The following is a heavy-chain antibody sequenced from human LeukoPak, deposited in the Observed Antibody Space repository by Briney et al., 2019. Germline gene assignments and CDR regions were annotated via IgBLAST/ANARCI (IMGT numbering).Heavy chain of an antibody. J-gene: IGHJ4*02. CDR1: GFTFDDYA. CDR3: ATRITMVRGVIITTYFDY. D-gene: IGHD3-10*01. Sequence: GGSLRLSCAASGFTFDDYAMHWVRHAPGKGLEWVSGISWNSGSIGYADSVKGRFTISRDNAKNSLYLQMNSLRAEDTALYYCATRITMVRGVIITTYFDYWGQGTLVTVSS. V-gene: IGHV3-9*01. CDR2: ISWNSGSI.